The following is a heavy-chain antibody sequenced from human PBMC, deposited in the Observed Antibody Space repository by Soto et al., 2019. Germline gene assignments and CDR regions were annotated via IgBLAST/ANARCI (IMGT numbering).Heavy chain of an antibody. D-gene: IGHD2-2*01. V-gene: IGHV4-4*02. J-gene: IGHJ5*02. CDR2: IYHSGST. Sequence: PSETLSLTCAVSGGSISSSNWWSWVRQPPGKGLEWIGEIYHSGSTNYNPSPKSRVTISVDKSKNQFSLKLSSVTAADTAVYYCARDLLRTSGWFDPWGQGTLVTVSS. CDR3: ARDLLRTSGWFDP. CDR1: GGSISSSNW.